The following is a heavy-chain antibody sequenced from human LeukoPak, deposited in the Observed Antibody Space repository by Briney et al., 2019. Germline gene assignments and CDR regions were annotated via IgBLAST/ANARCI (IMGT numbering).Heavy chain of an antibody. Sequence: ASVKVSRKASVYTFTRYVMNGVRQAPGQEVEWVGWINTNTGDPTYVHSFTGRFVLSLDTSVSTAYLQTCSLKAEATAAYYFVRSGRPVYSSSFPGGFGFDPWGQGTLVTVSS. CDR1: VYTFTRYV. CDR3: VRSGRPVYSSSFPGGFGFDP. V-gene: IGHV7-4-1*01. CDR2: INTNTGDP. D-gene: IGHD6-6*01. J-gene: IGHJ5*01.